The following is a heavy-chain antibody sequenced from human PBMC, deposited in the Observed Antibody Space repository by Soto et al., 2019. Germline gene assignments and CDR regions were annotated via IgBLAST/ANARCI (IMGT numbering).Heavy chain of an antibody. J-gene: IGHJ5*01. CDR3: ARYGTRGDW. Sequence: PGGSLRLSCQASGFSFRMYEMHWVRKAPGKGLEWVSYISSSGLTTYYADFAEGRFTISRDNAKDSPYLHLNSLRVGDTAVYYCARYGTRGDWWGLGTQVTVSS. D-gene: IGHD3-10*01. CDR2: ISSSGLTT. CDR1: GFSFRMYE. V-gene: IGHV3-48*03.